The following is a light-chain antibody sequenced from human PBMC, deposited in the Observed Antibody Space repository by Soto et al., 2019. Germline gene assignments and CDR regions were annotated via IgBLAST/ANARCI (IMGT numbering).Light chain of an antibody. V-gene: IGLV2-14*03. CDR1: SSDIGSYNS. J-gene: IGLJ1*01. Sequence: QSVLTQPASVSGSPGQSVTISCTGTSSDIGSYNSVCWHQQHPGRAPKHMIYDVSSRASGIPDRFSASKSGNTASLTISGLQAGDEADYFCSSSTSSSTYVFGTGTKLTVL. CDR3: SSSTSSSTYV. CDR2: DVS.